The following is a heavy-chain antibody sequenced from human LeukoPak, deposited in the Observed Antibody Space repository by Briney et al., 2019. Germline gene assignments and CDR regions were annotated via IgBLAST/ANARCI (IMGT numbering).Heavy chain of an antibody. D-gene: IGHD6-6*01. CDR2: ISGSGDST. CDR3: AKRGSSSSAFRSDY. CDR1: GFTFSSYA. V-gene: IGHV3-23*01. Sequence: GGPLRLSCAASGFTFSSYAMSWVRQAPGKGLEWVSSISGSGDSTYYADSVKGRFTISRDNSKNTLFLQMNSLRAEDTAVYHCAKRGSSSSAFRSDYWGQGTLVTVSS. J-gene: IGHJ4*02.